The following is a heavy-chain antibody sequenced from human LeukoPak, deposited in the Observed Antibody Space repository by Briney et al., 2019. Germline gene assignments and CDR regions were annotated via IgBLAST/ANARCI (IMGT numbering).Heavy chain of an antibody. CDR2: IYTSGST. J-gene: IGHJ6*03. Sequence: SQTLSLTCTVSGGSISSGSYYWGWIRQPAGKGLEWIGRIYTSGSTNYKPSLKSRITITVETAKNQFSLKLSSVTAADTAVYYCARDQDYYYYYYMDVWGKGTTVTVSS. CDR1: GGSISSGSYY. CDR3: ARDQDYYYYYYMDV. V-gene: IGHV4-61*02.